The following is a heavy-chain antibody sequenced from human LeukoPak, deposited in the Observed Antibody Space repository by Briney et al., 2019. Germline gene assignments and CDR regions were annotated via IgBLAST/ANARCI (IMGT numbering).Heavy chain of an antibody. D-gene: IGHD1-14*01. V-gene: IGHV3-48*03. CDR2: IDSSAETS. CDR1: GFTFSIYE. Sequence: PGGSLRLSCTASGFTFSIYEMTWVRQVPGKGLEWVSYIDSSAETSYYMDSVKGRFTISRDNAKNSLYLHMNSLRAEDTAIYYCARDADVGIYLDYWGQGALVTVSS. CDR3: ARDADVGIYLDY. J-gene: IGHJ4*02.